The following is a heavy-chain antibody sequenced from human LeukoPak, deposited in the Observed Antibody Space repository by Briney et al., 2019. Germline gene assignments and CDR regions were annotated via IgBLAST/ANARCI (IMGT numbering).Heavy chain of an antibody. J-gene: IGHJ6*02. CDR2: ISSSGSTI. CDR3: AMEAIKTTYYDFWSGSPGYYVMDV. V-gene: IGHV3-11*01. D-gene: IGHD3-3*01. Sequence: GGSLRLSCAASGFTFSDYYMSWIRQAPAKGLEWVSYISSSGSTIYYADSVKGRFTISRDNAKNSLYLQMNSLRAEDTAVDYCAMEAIKTTYYDFWSGSPGYYVMDVWGQGTAVTVS. CDR1: GFTFSDYY.